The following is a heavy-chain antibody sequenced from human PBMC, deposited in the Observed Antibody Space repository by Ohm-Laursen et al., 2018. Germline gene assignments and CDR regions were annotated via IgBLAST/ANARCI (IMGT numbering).Heavy chain of an antibody. CDR3: ARANSHRVVPVAGLDYYGMDV. D-gene: IGHD2-2*01. J-gene: IGHJ6*02. CDR2: IWYDGSNK. Sequence: SLRLPCTASGFTFSSYGMHWVRQAPGKGLEWVAVIWYDGSNKYYADSVKGRFTISRDNSKNTLYLQMNSLRAEDTAVYYCARANSHRVVPVAGLDYYGMDVWGQGTTVTVSS. V-gene: IGHV3-33*01. CDR1: GFTFSSYG.